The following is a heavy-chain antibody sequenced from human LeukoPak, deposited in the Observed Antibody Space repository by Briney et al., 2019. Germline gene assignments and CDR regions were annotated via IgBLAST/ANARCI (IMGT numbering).Heavy chain of an antibody. CDR3: AGERDMKTVWDIFEY. Sequence: GGSLRLSCAPAGFTFGTYWMSWVRQAPGRWLEWVANIKEDGSEKYYADPVKGRFTISRDNAKKSLYLQMNSLRVDDTAVYYCAGERDMKTVWDIFEYWGQGALVTVSS. CDR1: GFTFGTYW. D-gene: IGHD3-16*01. V-gene: IGHV3-7*01. CDR2: IKEDGSEK. J-gene: IGHJ4*02.